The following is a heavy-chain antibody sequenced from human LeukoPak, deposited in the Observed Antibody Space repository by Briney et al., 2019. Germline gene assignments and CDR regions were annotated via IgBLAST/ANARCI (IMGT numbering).Heavy chain of an antibody. CDR1: GGSISSYY. J-gene: IGHJ4*02. CDR2: INHSGST. Sequence: SETLSLTCSVSGGSISSYYWSWVRQPPGKGLEWIGEINHSGSTNYNPSLKSRVTISVDTSKNQFSLKLSSVTAADTAVYYCARNDYGSGSYITLFDYWGQGTLVTVSS. CDR3: ARNDYGSGSYITLFDY. V-gene: IGHV4-34*01. D-gene: IGHD3-10*01.